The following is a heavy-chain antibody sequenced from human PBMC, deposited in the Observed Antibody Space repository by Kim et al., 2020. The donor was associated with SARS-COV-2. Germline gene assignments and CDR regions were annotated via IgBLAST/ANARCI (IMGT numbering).Heavy chain of an antibody. Sequence: SLKSQVTISVDPSKNQFSLRLSSVTAADTAVYYCARRRGMVPAAGTRFDIWGQGTMVTVSS. D-gene: IGHD2-2*01. J-gene: IGHJ3*02. V-gene: IGHV4-34*13. CDR3: ARRRGMVPAAGTRFDI.